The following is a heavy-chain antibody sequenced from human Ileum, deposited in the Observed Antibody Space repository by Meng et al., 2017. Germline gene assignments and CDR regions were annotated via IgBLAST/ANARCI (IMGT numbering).Heavy chain of an antibody. D-gene: IGHD3-10*01. CDR2: MSPNSGNT. CDR1: GYTFTSYD. Sequence: QVQLVQSEAEVRKPGASVKVSCRASGYTFTSYDIHWVRQAPGQGREWMGWMSPNSGNTGYSQNFQGRVTLTRSTPLRTVYMELSSLQSEDTAVYYCARVVSSGTFGDWFDPWGQGTLVTVSS. J-gene: IGHJ5*02. V-gene: IGHV1-8*01. CDR3: ARVVSSGTFGDWFDP.